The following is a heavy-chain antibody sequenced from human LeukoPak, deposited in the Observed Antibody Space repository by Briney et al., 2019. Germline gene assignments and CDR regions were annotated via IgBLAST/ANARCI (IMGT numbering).Heavy chain of an antibody. J-gene: IGHJ4*02. V-gene: IGHV3-49*04. CDR3: SRDSHGDDVYDY. Sequence: RTGGSLRLSCTVSGFTFEDFAMTWVSQAPGKGLEWGGFIRRRAYGGTTDYAASVKGRFTISIDDSKNIAFLQMNSLKTEDTAIYFCSRDSHGDDVYDYWGQGTLVTVSS. CDR2: IRRRAYGGTT. D-gene: IGHD1-1*01. CDR1: GFTFEDFA.